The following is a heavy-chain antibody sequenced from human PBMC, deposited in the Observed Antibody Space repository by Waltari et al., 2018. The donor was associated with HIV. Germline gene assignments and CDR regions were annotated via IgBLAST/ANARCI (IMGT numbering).Heavy chain of an antibody. J-gene: IGHJ4*02. V-gene: IGHV3-73*01. D-gene: IGHD1-26*01. CDR1: GVPRGVST. CDR2: IRSKVHEYGS. Sequence: NLVVSGGGLVQPGGSLRLSCVASGVPRGVSTNHCVRQASWIGLESVARIRSKVHEYGSSYDAAHNGRFNISRVDFENTAYLEMNNLKIEDTAVYYCRTSGTLPDKPEYADYWGQGTLVTVSP. CDR3: RTSGTLPDKPEYADY.